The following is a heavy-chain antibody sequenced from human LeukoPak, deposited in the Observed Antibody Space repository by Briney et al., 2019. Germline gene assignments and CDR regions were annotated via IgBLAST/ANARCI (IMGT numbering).Heavy chain of an antibody. J-gene: IGHJ4*02. CDR3: ARAQGGQLVARFDY. CDR2: IYYSGST. D-gene: IGHD6-13*01. V-gene: IGHV4-39*07. CDR1: GGSISSSSYY. Sequence: SETLSLTCTVSGGSISSSSYYWGWIRQPPGKGLEWIGSIYYSGSTYYNPSLKSRDTISVDTSKNQFSLKLSSVTAADTAVYYCARAQGGQLVARFDYWGQGTLVTVSS.